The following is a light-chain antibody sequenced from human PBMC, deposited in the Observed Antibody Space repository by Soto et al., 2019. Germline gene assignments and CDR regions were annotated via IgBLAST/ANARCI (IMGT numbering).Light chain of an antibody. V-gene: IGLV2-14*01. CDR3: SSYTSSSTPYV. CDR1: SSDVGGYNY. Sequence: QSALTQPASVSGSPGQSITISCTGTSSDVGGYNYVSWYQQHPGKAPKLMIYEVSNRPSGVSNRFSGSKSGNTASLTISGLQAEHEADYYCSSYTSSSTPYVFGTGTKLPVL. CDR2: EVS. J-gene: IGLJ1*01.